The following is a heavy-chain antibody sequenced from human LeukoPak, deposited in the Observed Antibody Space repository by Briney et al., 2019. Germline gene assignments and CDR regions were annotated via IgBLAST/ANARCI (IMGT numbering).Heavy chain of an antibody. CDR2: IWYGGSNK. J-gene: IGHJ4*02. CDR1: GFTFSSYG. V-gene: IGHV3-30*18. D-gene: IGHD6-19*01. Sequence: PGRSLRLSCAASGFTFSSYGMHWVRQAPGKGLEWVAVIWYGGSNKYYADSVKGRFTISRDNSKNTLYLQMNSLRAEDTAVYYCAKQAQWLVRGFDYWGQGTLVTVSS. CDR3: AKQAQWLVRGFDY.